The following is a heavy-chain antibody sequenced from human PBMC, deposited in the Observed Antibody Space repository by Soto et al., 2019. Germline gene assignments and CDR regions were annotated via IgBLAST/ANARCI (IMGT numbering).Heavy chain of an antibody. CDR3: ARGVGAARPGNYYSYGMDV. J-gene: IGHJ6*02. D-gene: IGHD6-6*01. CDR2: IGTAGDP. Sequence: GGSLRLSCAASGFTFSGYDMHWVRQATGKGLEWVSAIGTAGDPYYPGSLKGRFTISRENAKNTFYLQMNSLRAGDTAVYYCARGVGAARPGNYYSYGMDVWGQGTTVTVSS. V-gene: IGHV3-13*05. CDR1: GFTFSGYD.